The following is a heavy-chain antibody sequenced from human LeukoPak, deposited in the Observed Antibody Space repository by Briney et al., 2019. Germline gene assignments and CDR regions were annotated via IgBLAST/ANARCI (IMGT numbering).Heavy chain of an antibody. J-gene: IGHJ4*02. CDR3: ARAGAVTGTMGYFDY. CDR2: IKQDGSEK. D-gene: IGHD6-19*01. CDR1: GFTFSSDW. Sequence: GGSLSLSCAASGFTFSSDWISCVRQPPGKGLEWVANIKQDGSEKYYVDSVKGRFTISRDNAKNSLYLQMNSLRAEDTAVYYCARAGAVTGTMGYFDYWRQGSLVTVSS. V-gene: IGHV3-7*03.